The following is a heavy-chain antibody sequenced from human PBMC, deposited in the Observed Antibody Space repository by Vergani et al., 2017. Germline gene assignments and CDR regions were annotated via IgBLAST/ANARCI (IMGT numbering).Heavy chain of an antibody. CDR3: ARISAGITIFGAVTNARFDY. Sequence: QVQLQESGPGLVKPSETLSLTCTVSGGSISSYYWSWIRQPPGKGLEWIWYIYYSGSTNYNPSLKSRVTISVETSKNQFSLKLSSVTAADTAVYYCARISAGITIFGAVTNARFDYWGQGTLVTVSS. V-gene: IGHV4-59*01. J-gene: IGHJ4*02. D-gene: IGHD3-3*01. CDR2: IYYSGST. CDR1: GGSISSYY.